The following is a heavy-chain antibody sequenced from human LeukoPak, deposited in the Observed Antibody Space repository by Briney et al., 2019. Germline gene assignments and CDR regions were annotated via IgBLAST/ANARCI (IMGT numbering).Heavy chain of an antibody. J-gene: IGHJ3*02. V-gene: IGHV1-2*02. CDR3: ARLESSGSGGAFDI. CDR1: GYTFTGYY. CDR2: INPNSGGT. Sequence: ASVKVSCKASGYTFTGYYMHWVRRAPGQGLEWMGWINPNSGGTNYAQKFQGRVTMTRDTSISTAYMELSRLRSDDTAVYYCARLESSGSGGAFDIWGQGTMVTVSS. D-gene: IGHD3-22*01.